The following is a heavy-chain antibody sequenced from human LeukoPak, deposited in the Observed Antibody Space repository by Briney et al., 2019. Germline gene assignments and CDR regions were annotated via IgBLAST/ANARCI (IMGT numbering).Heavy chain of an antibody. D-gene: IGHD4-23*01. V-gene: IGHV3-30*04. CDR1: GFNFGAYA. Sequence: GGSLRLSCAASGFNFGAYAMHWVRQSPGKGLDWVALISYDGSNQWYADSAKGRFTVSRDSSKNTLYLQMNSLRVEDTAVYYCARGHPHGWELYLDYWGQGTLVTVSS. J-gene: IGHJ4*02. CDR3: ARGHPHGWELYLDY. CDR2: ISYDGSNQ.